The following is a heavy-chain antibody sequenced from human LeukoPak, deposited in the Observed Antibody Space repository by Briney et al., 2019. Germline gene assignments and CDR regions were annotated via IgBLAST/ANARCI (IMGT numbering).Heavy chain of an antibody. Sequence: SVKVSCKASGGTFSSYAISWVRQAPGQGLEWMGGIIPIFGTANYAQKFQGRVTITADESTSTAYMELSSLRSEDTAVYYCARDDTYYDILTGYWSGYYFDYWGQGTLVTVSS. D-gene: IGHD3-9*01. CDR3: ARDDTYYDILTGYWSGYYFDY. CDR2: IIPIFGTA. J-gene: IGHJ4*02. CDR1: GGTFSSYA. V-gene: IGHV1-69*13.